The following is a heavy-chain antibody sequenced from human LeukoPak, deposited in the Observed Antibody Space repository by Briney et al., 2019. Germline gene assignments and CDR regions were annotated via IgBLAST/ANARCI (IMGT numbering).Heavy chain of an antibody. CDR2: IYYSGST. CDR1: GGSISSYY. V-gene: IGHV4-59*12. D-gene: IGHD3-10*01. CDR3: ARGRRPRGLFDY. J-gene: IGHJ4*02. Sequence: SETLSLTCTVSGGSISSYYWSWIRQPPGKGLEWIGYIYYSGSTNYNPSLKSRVTISVDTSKNQFSLKLSSVTAADTAVYYCARGRRPRGLFDYWGQGTLVTVSS.